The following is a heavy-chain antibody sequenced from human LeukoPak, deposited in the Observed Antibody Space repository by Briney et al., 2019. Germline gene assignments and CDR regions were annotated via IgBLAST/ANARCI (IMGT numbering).Heavy chain of an antibody. V-gene: IGHV1-2*02. CDR3: ARPNYYDSSGYYDY. CDR2: INPNSGGT. D-gene: IGHD3-22*01. CDR1: GYTFTGYY. Sequence: ASVKVSCKASGYTFTGYYMHWVRQAPGQGLEWMGWINPNSGGTNFAQRFQGRVTMTGDTSISTAYMELSRLRSDDTAMYYCARPNYYDSSGYYDYWGQGTLVTVSS. J-gene: IGHJ4*02.